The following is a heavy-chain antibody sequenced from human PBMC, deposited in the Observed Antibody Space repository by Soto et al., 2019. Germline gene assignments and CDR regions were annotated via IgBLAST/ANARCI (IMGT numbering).Heavy chain of an antibody. J-gene: IGHJ4*02. CDR3: AKGGYNYGFLFDC. CDR1: GFSFGSYG. D-gene: IGHD5-18*01. V-gene: IGHV3-23*01. Sequence: PGGSLRLSCATSGFSFGSYGMSWVRQAPGKGLEWVSGLSGSGGSTYYADSVKGRFTVSRDNSKSTLYLQMNTLRAEDTAVYYCAKGGYNYGFLFDCWGQGTLVTVSS. CDR2: LSGSGGST.